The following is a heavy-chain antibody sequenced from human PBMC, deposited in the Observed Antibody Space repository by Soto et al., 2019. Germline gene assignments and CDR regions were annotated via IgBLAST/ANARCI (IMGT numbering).Heavy chain of an antibody. V-gene: IGHV1-69*01. CDR1: GGTFSSYS. Sequence: QVQLVQSGAEVKKPGSSVKVSCKASGGTFSSYSISWVRQAPGQGLEWMGGFIPFFATPTYAQKFQGRVTFTADESTSTAYMELSSLRLEDTAVYYGARVPDVGSVAMVAGEYWGHGTLVTVSS. D-gene: IGHD2-15*01. J-gene: IGHJ4*01. CDR3: ARVPDVGSVAMVAGEY. CDR2: FIPFFATP.